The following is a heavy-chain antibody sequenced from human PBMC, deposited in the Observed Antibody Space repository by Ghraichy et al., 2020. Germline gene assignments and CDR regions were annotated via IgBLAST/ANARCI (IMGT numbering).Heavy chain of an antibody. J-gene: IGHJ4*02. D-gene: IGHD2-15*01. Sequence: SETLSLTCTVSGGSISSYYWSWIRQPPGKGLEWIGYIYYSGSTNYNPSLKSRVTISVDTSKNQFSLKLSSVTAADTAVYYCARRGVGYCSGGSCYHFDYWGQGTLVTVSS. V-gene: IGHV4-59*08. CDR1: GGSISSYY. CDR3: ARRGVGYCSGGSCYHFDY. CDR2: IYYSGST.